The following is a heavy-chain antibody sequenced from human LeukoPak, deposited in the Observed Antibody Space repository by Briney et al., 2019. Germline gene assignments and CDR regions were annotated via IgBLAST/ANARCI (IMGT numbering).Heavy chain of an antibody. V-gene: IGHV3-64*01. D-gene: IGHD6-19*01. CDR1: GFTFSSY. CDR3: ARGAGTLDY. Sequence: GGSLRLSCVVSGFTFSSYVHWVRLAPGKGLEYVSAISSNGGSTYYANSVKGRFTISRDNSKNTLYLQMGSLRADDMAVYYCARGAGTLDYWGQGTLVTVSS. J-gene: IGHJ4*02. CDR2: ISSNGGST.